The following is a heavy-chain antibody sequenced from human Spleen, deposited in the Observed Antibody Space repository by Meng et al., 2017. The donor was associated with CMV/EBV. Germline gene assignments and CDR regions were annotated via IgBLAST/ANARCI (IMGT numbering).Heavy chain of an antibody. J-gene: IGHJ5*02. CDR2: IYPGDSDT. D-gene: IGHD1-26*01. V-gene: IGHV5-51*01. CDR3: ARRLSRGSSSRWFDP. Sequence: GGSLRLSCKGSGYSFTSYWIGWVRQMPGKGLEWMGVIYPGDSDTTYSPSFQGQVTISVDKSINTAYLQWSSLKASDTAIYYCARRLSRGSSSRWFDPWGQGTLVTVSS. CDR1: GYSFTSYW.